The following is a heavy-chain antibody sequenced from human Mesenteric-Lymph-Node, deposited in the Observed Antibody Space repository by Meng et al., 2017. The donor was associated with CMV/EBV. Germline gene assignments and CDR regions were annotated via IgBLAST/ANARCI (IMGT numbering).Heavy chain of an antibody. D-gene: IGHD5-18*01. J-gene: IGHJ4*02. V-gene: IGHV3-48*04. CDR2: IESSGDTI. Sequence: GESLKISCAASGFTFSIYWMSWVRRAPGKGLEWVSCIESSGDTIYYADSVKGRFTISRDNAQKSLFLQMDSLRAEDTGVYYCVREYSYGSRQFDYWGQGTLVTVSS. CDR1: GFTFSIYW. CDR3: VREYSYGSRQFDY.